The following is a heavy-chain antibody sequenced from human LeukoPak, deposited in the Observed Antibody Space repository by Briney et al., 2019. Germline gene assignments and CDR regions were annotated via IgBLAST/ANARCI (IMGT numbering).Heavy chain of an antibody. CDR3: ARGTRNPRKYCYDSSGYLYAFDI. D-gene: IGHD3-22*01. Sequence: ASVKVSCKASGYTFTSYDINWVRQATGQGLEWMGWMNPNSGNTGYAQKFQGRVTMTRNTSISTAYMELSSLRSEDTAVYYCARGTRNPRKYCYDSSGYLYAFDIWGQGTMVTVSS. V-gene: IGHV1-8*01. CDR2: MNPNSGNT. J-gene: IGHJ3*02. CDR1: GYTFTSYD.